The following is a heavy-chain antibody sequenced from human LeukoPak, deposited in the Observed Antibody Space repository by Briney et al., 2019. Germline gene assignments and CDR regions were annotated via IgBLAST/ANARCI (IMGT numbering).Heavy chain of an antibody. D-gene: IGHD3-22*01. J-gene: IGHJ4*02. Sequence: ASVKVSCKASGYTFTSYYMHWVRQAPGQGLEWMGITNPSGGSTSYAQKFQGRVTMTRDTSTSTVYMELSSLRSEDTAVYYCARLSYYYDSSGYYGGSDYWGQGTLVTVSS. CDR3: ARLSYYYDSSGYYGGSDY. V-gene: IGHV1-46*01. CDR1: GYTFTSYY. CDR2: TNPSGGST.